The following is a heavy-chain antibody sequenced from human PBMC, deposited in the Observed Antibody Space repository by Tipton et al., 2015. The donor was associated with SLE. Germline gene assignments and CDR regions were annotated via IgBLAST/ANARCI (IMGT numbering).Heavy chain of an antibody. CDR1: GGSISGYY. J-gene: IGHJ4*02. V-gene: IGHV4-59*08. D-gene: IGHD6-6*01. CDR2: ISFSGLT. CDR3: ARHPGARHFDY. Sequence: TLSLTCTVSGGSISGYYWSWVRQPPGKGLEWIGYISFSGLTNYNPSVRSRVSTSMDTSKNQFSLQMSSVTAADTALYYCARHPGARHFDYWGQGTLVTVSP.